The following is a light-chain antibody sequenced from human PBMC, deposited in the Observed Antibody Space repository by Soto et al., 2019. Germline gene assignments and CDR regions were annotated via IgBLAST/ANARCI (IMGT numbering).Light chain of an antibody. Sequence: EIVMTQSPATLSVSPGERATLSCRASQSVSSNLAWYQQKPGQAPRLLIYGASTRATGIPARFSGSGSGTEFTLTISSLQSEDFAVYYWQQYNNWPPWSFGQRTKVEIK. J-gene: IGKJ1*01. CDR1: QSVSSN. CDR3: QQYNNWPPWS. CDR2: GAS. V-gene: IGKV3-15*01.